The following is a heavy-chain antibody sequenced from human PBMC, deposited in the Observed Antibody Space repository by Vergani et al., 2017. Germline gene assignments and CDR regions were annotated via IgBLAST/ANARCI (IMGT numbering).Heavy chain of an antibody. CDR1: GYSITNYW. J-gene: IGHJ4*02. CDR3: ARRGYYDSSGYSVPFDY. V-gene: IGHV5-51*03. Sequence: EVQLVQSGAEVKKPGESLKISCQGSGYSITNYWIAWVRQRPGKGLEWMGIIYAGDSDVRYSPSFQGQVTMSVDKSLSTAYLQWSSLKASDTAMYYCARRGYYDSSGYSVPFDYWSQGTLVTVSS. CDR2: IYAGDSDV. D-gene: IGHD3-22*01.